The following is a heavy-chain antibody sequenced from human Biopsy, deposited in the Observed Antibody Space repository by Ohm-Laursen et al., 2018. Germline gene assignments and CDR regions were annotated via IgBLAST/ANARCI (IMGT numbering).Heavy chain of an antibody. V-gene: IGHV4-4*07. CDR1: GGDINNYY. D-gene: IGHD3-22*01. J-gene: IGHJ3*01. CDR3: ASVVLGPTNDAFDL. Sequence: GPLSLTCNVSGGDINNYYWSWIRQPAGKGLEWIGRIYPGGSTNYNPSLKSRVTMSVVTSKKQLSLRLRSVTAADTAMYYCASVVLGPTNDAFDLWGQGTMVVVSS. CDR2: IYPGGST.